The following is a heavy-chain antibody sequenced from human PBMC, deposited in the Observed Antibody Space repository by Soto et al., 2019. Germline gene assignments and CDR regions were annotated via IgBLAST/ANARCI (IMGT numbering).Heavy chain of an antibody. CDR3: ARRTVVVVAATLFVWFDP. CDR1: GYTFTSYD. Sequence: GASVKVSCKASGYTFTSYDINWVRQATGQGLEWMGWMNPNSGNTGYAQKFQGRVTMTRNTSISTAYMELSSLRSEDTAVYYCARRTVVVVAATLFVWFDPWGQGTLVTVSS. CDR2: MNPNSGNT. J-gene: IGHJ5*02. V-gene: IGHV1-8*01. D-gene: IGHD2-15*01.